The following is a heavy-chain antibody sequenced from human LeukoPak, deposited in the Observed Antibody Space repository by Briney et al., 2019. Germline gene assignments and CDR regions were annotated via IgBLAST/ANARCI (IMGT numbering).Heavy chain of an antibody. CDR3: TTAPSVGASHY. Sequence: GGSLRLSCAASGFTFSSYGMHWVRQAPGKGLEWVAVISYDGSNKYYADSVKGRFTISRDNSKNTLYLQMNSLRAEDTAVYYCTTAPSVGASHYWGQGTLVTVSS. V-gene: IGHV3-30*03. CDR2: ISYDGSNK. J-gene: IGHJ4*02. CDR1: GFTFSSYG. D-gene: IGHD1-26*01.